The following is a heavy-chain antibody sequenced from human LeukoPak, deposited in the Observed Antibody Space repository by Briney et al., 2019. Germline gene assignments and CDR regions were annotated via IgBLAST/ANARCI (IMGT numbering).Heavy chain of an antibody. CDR2: INPSGGST. J-gene: IGHJ4*02. CDR3: ARDFMITFGGLIDPSPFDY. D-gene: IGHD3-16*02. CDR1: GYTFTSYY. Sequence: ASVKVSCKASGYTFTSYYMHWVRQAPGQGLEWMGIINPSGGSTTYAQKFQGRVTMTRDTSTSTVYMELRSLRSDDTAVYYCARDFMITFGGLIDPSPFDYWGQGSLVTVSS. V-gene: IGHV1-46*01.